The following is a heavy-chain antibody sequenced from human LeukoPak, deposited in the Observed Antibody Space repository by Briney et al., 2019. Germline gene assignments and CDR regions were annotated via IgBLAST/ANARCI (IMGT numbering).Heavy chain of an antibody. V-gene: IGHV3-53*01. CDR2: IYSGGST. CDR1: GFIVSSNY. J-gene: IGHJ4*02. Sequence: PGGSLRLSCAASGFIVSSNYMSWVRQAPGKGLEWVSVIYSGGSTYYADSVKGRFTISRDNSKNTLYLQMNSLRAEDTAVYYCARGGEWELRGEAYWGQGPLVPVSS. D-gene: IGHD1-26*01. CDR3: ARGGEWELRGEAY.